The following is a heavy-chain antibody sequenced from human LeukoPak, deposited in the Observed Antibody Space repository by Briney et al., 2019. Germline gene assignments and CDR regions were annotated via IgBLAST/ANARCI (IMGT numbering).Heavy chain of an antibody. J-gene: IGHJ4*02. CDR3: AKEMLGDYYDTTGPPDY. D-gene: IGHD3-22*01. CDR2: ISYDGSNK. CDR1: GFTFSNYG. Sequence: GGSLRLSCAASGFTFSNYGMHWVRQAPGKGLEWLAFISYDGSNKYYADSVKGRFTISRDNSKNTLYLQMNSLRAEDTAFYYCAKEMLGDYYDTTGPPDYWGQGTLVTVSS. V-gene: IGHV3-30*18.